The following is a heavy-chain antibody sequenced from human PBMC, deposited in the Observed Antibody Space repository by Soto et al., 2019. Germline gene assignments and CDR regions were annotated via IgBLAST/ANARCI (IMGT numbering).Heavy chain of an antibody. J-gene: IGHJ4*02. CDR1: GGRFSSYA. V-gene: IGHV1-69*13. D-gene: IGHD3-22*01. Sequence: SVKVSCEASGGRFSSYAISWVRQAPGQGLEWMGGIIPIFGTANYAQKFQGRVTITADESTSTAYMELSSLRSEDTAVYYCARVVTYYYDSSGYYFGYWGQGTLVTVSS. CDR2: IIPIFGTA. CDR3: ARVVTYYYDSSGYYFGY.